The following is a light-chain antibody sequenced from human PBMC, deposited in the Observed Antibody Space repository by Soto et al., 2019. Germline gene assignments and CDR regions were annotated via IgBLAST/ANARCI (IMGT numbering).Light chain of an antibody. Sequence: LSMSPGALSLSPGERATLSCRASQSVSNNYLAWYQQKPGQAPRLLIYGASNRATGIPDRFSGSGSGTDFTLTISRLEPEDFAVYYCQQYGSSPQTFGQGTKVDIK. CDR3: QQYGSSPQT. CDR2: GAS. V-gene: IGKV3-20*01. CDR1: QSVSNNY. J-gene: IGKJ1*01.